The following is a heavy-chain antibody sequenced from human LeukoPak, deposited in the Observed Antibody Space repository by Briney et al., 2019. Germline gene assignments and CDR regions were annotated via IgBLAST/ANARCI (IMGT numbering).Heavy chain of an antibody. D-gene: IGHD1-20*01. J-gene: IGHJ4*02. Sequence: GESLKISCKGSGYSFTSYWIGWVRQMPGKGLEWMGIIYPGDSDTRYSPSFQGQVTISADKSISTAYLQWSSLKASDTAMYYCARLSLTGPSTWGSFDYWGREPWSPSPQ. CDR2: IYPGDSDT. CDR3: ARLSLTGPSTWGSFDY. V-gene: IGHV5-51*01. CDR1: GYSFTSYW.